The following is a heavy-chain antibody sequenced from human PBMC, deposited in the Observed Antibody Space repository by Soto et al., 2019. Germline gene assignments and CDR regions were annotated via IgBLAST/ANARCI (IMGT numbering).Heavy chain of an antibody. D-gene: IGHD4-17*01. CDR2: ISAYNGDT. CDR3: ARDPPFGGILRGTPLMDV. V-gene: IGHV1-18*04. J-gene: IGHJ6*02. Sequence: ASVKVSCKASGYSFTTHGISWVRRAPGHGLEWMGWISAYNGDTHYVQRFQGRLTMTTDTSTSTAYMELRSLTSDDTAVYYCARDPPFGGILRGTPLMDVWGQGTTVTVSS. CDR1: GYSFTTHG.